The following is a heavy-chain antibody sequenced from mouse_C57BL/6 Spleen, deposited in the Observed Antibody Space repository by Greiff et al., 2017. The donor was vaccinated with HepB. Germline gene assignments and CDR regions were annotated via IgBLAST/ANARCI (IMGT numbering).Heavy chain of an antibody. J-gene: IGHJ2*01. CDR3: ARYGSGYFDY. D-gene: IGHD1-1*01. CDR1: GYTFTSYW. Sequence: QVHVKQSGAELVKPGASVKLSCKASGYTFTSYWMHWVKQRPGQGLEWIGMIHPNSGSTNYNEKFKSKATLTVDKSSSTAYMQLSSLTSEDSAVYYCARYGSGYFDYWGQGTTLTVSS. CDR2: IHPNSGST. V-gene: IGHV1-64*01.